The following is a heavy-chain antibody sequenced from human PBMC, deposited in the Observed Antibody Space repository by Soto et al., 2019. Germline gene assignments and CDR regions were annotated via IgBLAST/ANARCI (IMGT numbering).Heavy chain of an antibody. CDR2: ISYDGSNK. CDR1: GFTFSSYG. D-gene: IGHD6-13*01. V-gene: IGHV3-30*18. CDR3: AKDGGGGPSSSWYGYFDY. Sequence: QVQLVESGGGVVQPGRSLRLSCAASGFTFSSYGMHWVRQAPGKGLEWVAVISYDGSNKYYADSVKGRFTISRDNSKNTLYLQMNSLRAEDTAVYYCAKDGGGGPSSSWYGYFDYWGQGTLVTVSS. J-gene: IGHJ4*02.